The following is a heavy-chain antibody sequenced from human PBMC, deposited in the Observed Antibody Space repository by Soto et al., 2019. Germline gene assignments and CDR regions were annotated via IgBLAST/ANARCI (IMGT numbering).Heavy chain of an antibody. D-gene: IGHD1-1*01. CDR3: ASGHDAYKVRY. Sequence: WTWIRQHPGKGLEWIGYIYYSGTTYYNPSLKSRPTISMATSENQFSLELTSVTAADTAIYFCASGHDAYKVRYWGQGTLVTVSS. V-gene: IGHV4-31*02. J-gene: IGHJ4*02. CDR2: IYYSGTT.